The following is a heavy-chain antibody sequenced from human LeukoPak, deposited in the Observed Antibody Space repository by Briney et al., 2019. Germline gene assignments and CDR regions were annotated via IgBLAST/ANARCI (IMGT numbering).Heavy chain of an antibody. CDR1: GFAFSKHG. CDR2: ISGSGDST. Sequence: GGSLRLSCAVSGFAFSKHGMSWVRQAPWKGLEWVSTISGSGDSTYYADSVKGRFTTSRDNSKNVVYLQMDSLRAEDTATYYCAKLNSYGDYWGQGTLVTISS. J-gene: IGHJ4*02. D-gene: IGHD5-18*01. CDR3: AKLNSYGDY. V-gene: IGHV3-23*01.